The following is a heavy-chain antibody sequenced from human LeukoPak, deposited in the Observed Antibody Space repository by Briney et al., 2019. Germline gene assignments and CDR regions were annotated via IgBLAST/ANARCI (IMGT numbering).Heavy chain of an antibody. D-gene: IGHD6-19*01. Sequence: GGSLRLSCAASGFTFSDYYMSWIRQAPGKGLEWVSYISSSSSYTNYADSVKGRFTLSRDNSKNTLYLQMNSLRAEDTAVYYCAKGWSSGWPYYFDYWGQGTLVTVSS. CDR3: AKGWSSGWPYYFDY. J-gene: IGHJ4*02. CDR1: GFTFSDYY. CDR2: ISSSSSYT. V-gene: IGHV3-11*05.